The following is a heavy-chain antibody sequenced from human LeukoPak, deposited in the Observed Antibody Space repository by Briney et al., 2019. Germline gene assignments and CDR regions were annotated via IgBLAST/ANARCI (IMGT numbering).Heavy chain of an antibody. CDR1: GFSFSTYS. J-gene: IGHJ5*02. CDR2: ISASGGDT. CDR3: AKDVRRCNGACT. D-gene: IGHD2-8*01. V-gene: IGHV3-23*01. Sequence: GGSLRLSCAASGFSFSTYSFSWVRQAPGKGLEWVSGISASGGDTFYADSVKGRFTISRGNSKNTLSLQMNSLRVEDTAIYYCAKDVRRCNGACTWGQGTLVTVSS.